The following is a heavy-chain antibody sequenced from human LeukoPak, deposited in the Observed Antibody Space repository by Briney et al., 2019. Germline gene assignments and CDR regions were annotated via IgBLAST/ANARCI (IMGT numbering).Heavy chain of an antibody. D-gene: IGHD5-18*01. CDR1: GGSISSSSYY. J-gene: IGHJ4*02. CDR3: ARLGDTARDLLDY. V-gene: IGHV4-39*01. Sequence: PSETLSLTCTVSGGSISSSSYYWGWIRQPPGKGLEWIGSIYYSGSTYYNPSLKSRVTISVDTSKNQFSLKLSSVTAADTAVYYCARLGDTARDLLDYWGQGTLVTVSS. CDR2: IYYSGST.